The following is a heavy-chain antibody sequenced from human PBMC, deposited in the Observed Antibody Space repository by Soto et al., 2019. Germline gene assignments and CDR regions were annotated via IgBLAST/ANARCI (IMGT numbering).Heavy chain of an antibody. Sequence: GSLRLSCADSGFTVSSNYMSWVRQAPGKGLEWVSVIYSGGSTYYADSVKGRFTISRHNSKNTLYLQMNSLRAEDTAVYYCARVPDIVVVPAAMGSMDVWGKGT. CDR2: IYSGGST. V-gene: IGHV3-53*04. CDR3: ARVPDIVVVPAAMGSMDV. J-gene: IGHJ6*03. CDR1: GFTVSSNY. D-gene: IGHD2-2*01.